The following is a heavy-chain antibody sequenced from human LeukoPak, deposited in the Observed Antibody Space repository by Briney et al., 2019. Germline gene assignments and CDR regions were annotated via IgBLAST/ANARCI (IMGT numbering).Heavy chain of an antibody. CDR1: GYSLTSFD. CDR2: MNPKRGNT. V-gene: IGHV1-8*01. Sequence: GASVKVSCKASGYSLTSFDINWVRQGSGQGLEWMGWMNPKRGNTGYAPTFQGRVTITRDTSIDTAFMELSSLRPDYTAVYCCARGGSSSSYYNNYGMDVWGQGTTVTVSS. CDR3: ARGGSSSSYYNNYGMDV. D-gene: IGHD6-13*01. J-gene: IGHJ6*02.